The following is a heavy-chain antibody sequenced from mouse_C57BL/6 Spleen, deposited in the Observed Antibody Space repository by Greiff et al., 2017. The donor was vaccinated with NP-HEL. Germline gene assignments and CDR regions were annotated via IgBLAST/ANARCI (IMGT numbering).Heavy chain of an antibody. Sequence: VQLQQPGAELVMPGASVKLSCKASGYTFTSYWMHWVKQRPGQGLEWIGEIDPSDSYTNYNQKFKGKATLTVDKSSSTAYMQLSSLTSEDSPVYYCARSSAGTIDYWGQGTTLTVSS. J-gene: IGHJ2*01. CDR1: GYTFTSYW. D-gene: IGHD4-1*01. CDR3: ARSSAGTIDY. CDR2: IDPSDSYT. V-gene: IGHV1-69*01.